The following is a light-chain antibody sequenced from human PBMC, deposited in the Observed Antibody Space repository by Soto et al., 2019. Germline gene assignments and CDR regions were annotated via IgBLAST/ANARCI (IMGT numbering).Light chain of an antibody. CDR1: SSDVGGYNY. Sequence: QSVLTQPASVSGSPGQSITISCTGTSSDVGGYNYVSWYQQHPGKAPKLMIYEVSNRPSGVSNRFSASKSGNTASLTISGLQAEDEADYYCSSYSISSSTSYVFGTGTKVTVL. V-gene: IGLV2-14*01. CDR3: SSYSISSSTSYV. CDR2: EVS. J-gene: IGLJ1*01.